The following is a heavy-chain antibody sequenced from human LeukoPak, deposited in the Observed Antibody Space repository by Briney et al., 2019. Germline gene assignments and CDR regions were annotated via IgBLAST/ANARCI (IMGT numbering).Heavy chain of an antibody. CDR3: ASASSHRIAAGGDY. D-gene: IGHD6-13*01. J-gene: IGHJ4*02. Sequence: PGGSLRLSCAVSRFTFSKYWMHWVRQAQGKGLVWVSRINSDGSGRNYADSVKGRFTISRDNAKNTLYLQMNSLRAEDTAVYYCASASSHRIAAGGDYWGQGTLVTVSS. V-gene: IGHV3-74*01. CDR2: INSDGSGR. CDR1: RFTFSKYW.